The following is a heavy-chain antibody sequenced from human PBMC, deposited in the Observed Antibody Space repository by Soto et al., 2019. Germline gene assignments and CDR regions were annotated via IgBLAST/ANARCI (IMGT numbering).Heavy chain of an antibody. CDR2: IYYSGST. CDR3: ARDKDDSIGWSYFDY. CDR1: GGSISSYY. Sequence: SETLSLTCTVSGGSISSYYWSWIRQPPGKGLEWIGYIYYSGSTNYNPSLKSRVTISVDTSKNQFSLKLSSVTAAGTAVYYCARDKDDSIGWSYFDYWGQGTLVTVSS. D-gene: IGHD6-19*01. V-gene: IGHV4-59*01. J-gene: IGHJ4*02.